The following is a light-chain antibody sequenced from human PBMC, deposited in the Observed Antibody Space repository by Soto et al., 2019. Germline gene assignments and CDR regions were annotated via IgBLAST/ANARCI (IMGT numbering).Light chain of an antibody. V-gene: IGKV3-15*01. CDR2: GAS. CDR1: QSITSS. CDR3: QQYNNWPPGT. Sequence: EIVMTQSPATLSVYPGERATLSCRASQSITSSLAWYQQKPGQAPRLLIYGASTRATGIPARFSGSGSGTEFTLTISSLQSEDFAVYYCQQYNNWPPGTFGQGTKVDIK. J-gene: IGKJ1*01.